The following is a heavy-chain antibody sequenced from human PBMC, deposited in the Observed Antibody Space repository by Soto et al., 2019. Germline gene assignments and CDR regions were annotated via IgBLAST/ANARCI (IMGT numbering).Heavy chain of an antibody. V-gene: IGHV3-7*01. D-gene: IGHD5-12*01. CDR3: ASPRAFDGYDGGYFFDL. CDR1: GFTFSSYW. Sequence: PGGSLRLSCAASGFTFSSYWMSWVRQAPGKGLEWVANIKQDGSEKYYVDSVKGRFTISRDNAKNSLYLQMNSLRGEDTALYYFASPRAFDGYDGGYFFDLCGQGPVVTVSS. J-gene: IGHJ4*02. CDR2: IKQDGSEK.